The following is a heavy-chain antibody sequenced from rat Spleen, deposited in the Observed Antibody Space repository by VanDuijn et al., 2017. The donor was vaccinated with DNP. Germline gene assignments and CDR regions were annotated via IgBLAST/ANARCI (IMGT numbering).Heavy chain of an antibody. J-gene: IGHJ2*01. V-gene: IGHV4-2*01. CDR3: GWGTYIG. CDR1: GFNFNDNW. Sequence: EVKLVESGGGLVQPGKSLKLSCAASGFNFNDNWMGWVRQAPGKGLEWIGQINKDSSTINYIPSLKDKFTISRDNAQNTLYLQMNNLQEEDTAIYYCGWGTYIGWGQGVMVTVSS. CDR2: INKDSSTI. D-gene: IGHD1-2*01.